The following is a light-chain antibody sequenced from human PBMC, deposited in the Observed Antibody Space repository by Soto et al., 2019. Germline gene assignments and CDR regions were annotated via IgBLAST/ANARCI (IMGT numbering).Light chain of an antibody. V-gene: IGKV3-15*01. J-gene: IGKJ2*01. CDR3: QHYNNWPYT. CDR2: GAS. CDR1: QSVSSN. Sequence: EIVMTQSPATLSVSPGERATLSCRATQSVSSNLAWYQHKPGQAPRLLIYGASTRAAGIPARFSGSGSGTEFTLTISSLQSEDFAVYYCQHYNNWPYTFGQGTELEFK.